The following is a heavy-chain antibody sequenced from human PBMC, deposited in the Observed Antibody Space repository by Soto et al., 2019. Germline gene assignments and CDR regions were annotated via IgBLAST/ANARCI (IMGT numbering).Heavy chain of an antibody. CDR1: GFTLSSYA. V-gene: IGHV3-30-3*01. CDR2: ISYDGSNK. Sequence: PGGSLRLSCAASGFTLSSYAMHWVRQAPGKGLEWVAVISYDGSNKYYADSVKGRFTISRDNSKNTLYLQMNSLRAEDTAVYYCARWVGDIQSAHYGMDVWGQGTTVTVSS. CDR3: ARWVGDIQSAHYGMDV. J-gene: IGHJ6*02. D-gene: IGHD3-10*01.